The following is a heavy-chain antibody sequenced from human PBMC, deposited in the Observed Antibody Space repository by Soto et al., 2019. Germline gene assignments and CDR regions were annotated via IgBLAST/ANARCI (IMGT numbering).Heavy chain of an antibody. CDR2: ISAYNGNT. Sequence: ASVKVSCKASGYTFSSDGISWGRQAPGQGLEWMGWISAYNGNTNYAQKLQGRVTMTTDTSTSTAYMELRSLGSDDTAVYYCARDGYYYDSSGYYFAFDIWGQGTMVTVSS. V-gene: IGHV1-18*01. CDR3: ARDGYYYDSSGYYFAFDI. CDR1: GYTFSSDG. D-gene: IGHD3-22*01. J-gene: IGHJ3*02.